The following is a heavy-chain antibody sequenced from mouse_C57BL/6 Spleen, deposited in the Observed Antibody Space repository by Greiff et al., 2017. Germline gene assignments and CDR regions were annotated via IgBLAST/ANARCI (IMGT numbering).Heavy chain of an antibody. Sequence: QVQLKQSGAELARPGASVKLSCKASGYTFTSYGISWVKQRTGQGLEWIGEIYPRSGNTYYNEKFKGKATLTADKSSSTAYMELRSLTSEDSAVYFCARWDITTVIEDYWGQGTTLTVSS. V-gene: IGHV1-81*01. D-gene: IGHD1-1*01. CDR1: GYTFTSYG. J-gene: IGHJ2*01. CDR3: ARWDITTVIEDY. CDR2: IYPRSGNT.